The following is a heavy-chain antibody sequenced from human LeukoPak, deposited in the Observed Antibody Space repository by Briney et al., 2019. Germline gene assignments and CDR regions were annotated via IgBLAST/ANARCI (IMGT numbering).Heavy chain of an antibody. CDR3: VRVHCSGGGCYQRNDGLEI. CDR2: ISVDSNYL. CDR1: GFSFSSYA. D-gene: IGHD2-15*01. Sequence: PGGSLRLSCAASGFSFSSYAMTWVRQAPGKGLEWVSSISVDSNYLYYVDSLRRRFTVSRDNTKNSLYLQMNSLRAEDTAVYYCVRVHCSGGGCYQRNDGLEIWGQGTMVTVSS. V-gene: IGHV3-21*01. J-gene: IGHJ3*02.